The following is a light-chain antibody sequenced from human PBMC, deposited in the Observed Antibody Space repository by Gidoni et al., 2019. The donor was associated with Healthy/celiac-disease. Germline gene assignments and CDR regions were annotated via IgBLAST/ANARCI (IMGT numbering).Light chain of an antibody. CDR2: GAS. J-gene: IGKJ3*01. CDR1: QTVSSSY. V-gene: IGKV3-20*01. Sequence: EIVLTQSPVTLSLSPGERATLSCRASQTVSSSYLAWYQQKPGQAPRLLIYGASSRPTGIPDRFSGSGSGTDFTLTISRLESEDFAVYYCQQYGSSPPFTFGPGTKVDIK. CDR3: QQYGSSPPFT.